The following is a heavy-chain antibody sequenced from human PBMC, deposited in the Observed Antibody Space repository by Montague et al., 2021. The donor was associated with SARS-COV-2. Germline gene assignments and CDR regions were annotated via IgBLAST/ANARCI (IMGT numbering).Heavy chain of an antibody. CDR2: ISSSSSYI. V-gene: IGHV3-21*01. CDR1: GFTFTSYS. CDR3: ARGIRITMVRGVTIDY. Sequence: SLRLSYAASGFTFTSYSMNWVRQAPGKGLEWVSSISSSSSYIYYADSVKGRFTISRDNAKNSLYLQMNSLRAEDTAAYYCARGIRITMVRGVTIDYWGQGTLVTVSS. D-gene: IGHD3-10*01. J-gene: IGHJ4*02.